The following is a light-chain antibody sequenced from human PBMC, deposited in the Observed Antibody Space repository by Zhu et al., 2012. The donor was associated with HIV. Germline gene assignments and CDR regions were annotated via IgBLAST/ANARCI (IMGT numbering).Light chain of an antibody. J-gene: IGKJ4*01. CDR3: QHRNNWPALT. V-gene: IGKV3-11*01. CDR1: QSVGKS. CDR2: DAL. Sequence: LTQSPVTLSLTPGERAILSCRASQSVGKSVSWYQQKAGQPPRLLIFDALNRATGIPARFRGGGSGTDFTLTISAPEAEDFAVYYCQHRNNWPALTFGGGTKVQI.